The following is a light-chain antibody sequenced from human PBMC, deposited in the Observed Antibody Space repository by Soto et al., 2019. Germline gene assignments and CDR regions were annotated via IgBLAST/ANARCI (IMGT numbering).Light chain of an antibody. Sequence: DIVMTQSPDSLAVSLGERATINCKSSQSVFYSSNNKNYLAWYQQKPGQPPRLLIYWASTRESGVPDRFGGSGSGTDFTLTISSLQAEDVAVYYCQQYYSTWTFGQGTKVEIK. V-gene: IGKV4-1*01. CDR3: QQYYSTWT. CDR1: QSVFYSSNNKNY. J-gene: IGKJ1*01. CDR2: WAS.